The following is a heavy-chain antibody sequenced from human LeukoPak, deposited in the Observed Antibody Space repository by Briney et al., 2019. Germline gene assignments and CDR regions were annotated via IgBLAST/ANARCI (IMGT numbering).Heavy chain of an antibody. Sequence: PGGSLRLSCAASGFTFSRYAMNWVRQAPGKGLEWVSYISSSGSTIYYADSVKGRFTISRDNAKNSLYLQMNSLRAEDTAVYYCASTYYYYGMDVWGQGTTVTVSS. CDR3: ASTYYYYGMDV. V-gene: IGHV3-48*03. CDR1: GFTFSRYA. J-gene: IGHJ6*02. CDR2: ISSSGSTI.